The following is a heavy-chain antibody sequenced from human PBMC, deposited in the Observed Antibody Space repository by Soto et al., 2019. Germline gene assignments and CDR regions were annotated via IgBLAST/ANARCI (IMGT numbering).Heavy chain of an antibody. CDR2: IYYSGST. J-gene: IGHJ4*02. CDR1: GGSISSYY. CDR3: ARSRIAAAGIDY. D-gene: IGHD6-13*01. V-gene: IGHV4-59*01. Sequence: SETLSLTCTVSGGSISSYYWSWIRQPPGKGLEWIGYIYYSGSTNYNPSLKSRVTISVDTSKNQFSLKLSSVTAADTAVYYCARSRIAAAGIDYWGQGTLVTVSS.